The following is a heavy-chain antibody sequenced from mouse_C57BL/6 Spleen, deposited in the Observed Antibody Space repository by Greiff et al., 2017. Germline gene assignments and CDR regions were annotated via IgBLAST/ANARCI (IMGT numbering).Heavy chain of an antibody. CDR3: ARSGRDAMDY. Sequence: QVQLQQPGAELVRPGSSVKLSCKASGYTFTSYWMDWVKQRPGQGLEWIGNIYPSDSETHYNQKFKDKATLTVDKSSSTAYRQLSSLTSEDSAVYYCARSGRDAMDYWGQGTSVTGSS. V-gene: IGHV1-61*01. CDR2: IYPSDSET. D-gene: IGHD1-1*01. CDR1: GYTFTSYW. J-gene: IGHJ4*01.